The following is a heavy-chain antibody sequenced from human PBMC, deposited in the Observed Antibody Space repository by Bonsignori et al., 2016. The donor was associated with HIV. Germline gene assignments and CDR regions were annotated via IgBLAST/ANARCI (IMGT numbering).Heavy chain of an antibody. CDR1: GGSFSGYY. D-gene: IGHD3-3*01. Sequence: GSLRLSCDVYGGSFSGYYWSWIRQPPGKGLEWIGEINHSGSTNYNPSLKSRVTISVDTSKNQFSLKLSSVTAADTAVYYCAVTGYYDFWSGYGQNWGQGTMVTVSS. V-gene: IGHV4-34*01. CDR3: AVTGYYDFWSGYGQN. J-gene: IGHJ3*01. CDR2: INHSGST.